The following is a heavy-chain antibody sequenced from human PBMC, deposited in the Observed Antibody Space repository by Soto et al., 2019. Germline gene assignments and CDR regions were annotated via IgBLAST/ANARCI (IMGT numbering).Heavy chain of an antibody. CDR1: GGSFSGYY. V-gene: IGHV4-34*01. D-gene: IGHD3-3*01. Sequence: SETLSLTCAVYGGSFSGYYWSWIRQPPGKGLEWIGEINHSGSTNYNPSLKSRVTISVDTSKNQFSLKLSSVTAADTAVYYCARDRERVVRYYYYYGMDVWGQGTTVTVSS. CDR2: INHSGST. CDR3: ARDRERVVRYYYYYGMDV. J-gene: IGHJ6*02.